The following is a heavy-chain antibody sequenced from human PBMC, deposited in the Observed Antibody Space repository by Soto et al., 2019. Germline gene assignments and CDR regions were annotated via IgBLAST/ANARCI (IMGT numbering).Heavy chain of an antibody. J-gene: IGHJ4*02. V-gene: IGHV3-21*01. CDR2: ISSSSNNM. CDR1: GLTFSSYS. D-gene: IGHD1-1*01. Sequence: GGSLRLSCAASGLTFSSYSMNWVRQAPGKGLEWVSSISSSSNNMYYADSVKGRFTISRDNAKSSLYLQMNSLRAEDTAVYYCARDLASAPGTFDYWGQGTLVTVSS. CDR3: ARDLASAPGTFDY.